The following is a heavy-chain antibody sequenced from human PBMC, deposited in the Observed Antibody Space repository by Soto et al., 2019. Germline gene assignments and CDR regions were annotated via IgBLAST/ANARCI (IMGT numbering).Heavy chain of an antibody. V-gene: IGHV3-23*01. J-gene: IGHJ4*02. D-gene: IGHD6-13*01. CDR1: GFTFSNWL. Sequence: EVHLLESGGVLFRPGEPLRLSCETPGFTFSNWLMPWVRQPQGRGLEWVSVITKTGDTDYADSVKGRFTISRDNSKNTVYLQMNSLRAEDTAVYYCAKGLLNGRWYAADWGQGTLVTVSS. CDR3: AKGLLNGRWYAAD. CDR2: ITKTGDT.